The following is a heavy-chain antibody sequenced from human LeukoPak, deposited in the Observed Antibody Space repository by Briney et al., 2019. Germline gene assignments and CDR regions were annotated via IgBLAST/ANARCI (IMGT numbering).Heavy chain of an antibody. D-gene: IGHD3-10*01. CDR2: MNPNSGNT. Sequence: GASVKVSCKASGYTFTSYDINWVRQATGQGLEWMGWMNPNSGNTGYAQKFQGRVTMTRNTSISTAYMELSSLRSEDTAVYYCARWAAVRGVIRKAYYYYGMDVWGQGTTVTVSS. V-gene: IGHV1-8*01. CDR1: GYTFTSYD. J-gene: IGHJ6*02. CDR3: ARWAAVRGVIRKAYYYYGMDV.